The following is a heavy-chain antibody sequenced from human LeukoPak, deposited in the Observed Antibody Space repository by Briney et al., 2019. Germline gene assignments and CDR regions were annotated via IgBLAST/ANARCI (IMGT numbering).Heavy chain of an antibody. CDR2: ISYNGRNN. CDR3: AKDNRGYFDF. D-gene: IGHD3-16*01. CDR1: GFTFYSYG. Sequence: PGGSLRLSCAASGFTFYSYGMRWVRQAPGKGLEWVALISYNGRNNYYADSVKGRFTISRDNSKNTLYLQVSSLRTEDTAVYFCAKDNRGYFDFWGQGTLVTVSS. V-gene: IGHV3-30*18. J-gene: IGHJ4*02.